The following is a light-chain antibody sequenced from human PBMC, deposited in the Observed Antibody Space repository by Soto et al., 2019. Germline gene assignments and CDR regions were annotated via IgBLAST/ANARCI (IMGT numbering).Light chain of an antibody. V-gene: IGKV3-15*01. CDR1: QSVFSS. J-gene: IGKJ1*01. CDR2: GAA. CDR3: QQYHNWPA. Sequence: EIVMTQSPDTLSVSPGERATLSCRASQSVFSSLAWYQQKPGRAPRLLIYGAATRATGIPARFSGSGSGTEFTLTISSLQSEDFAVYYCQQYHNWPAFGQGTKVEIK.